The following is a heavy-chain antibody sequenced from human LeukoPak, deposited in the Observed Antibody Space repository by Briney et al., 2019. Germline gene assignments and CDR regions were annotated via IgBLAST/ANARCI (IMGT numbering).Heavy chain of an antibody. CDR1: GGSFSGYY. V-gene: IGHV4-34*01. J-gene: IGHJ4*02. D-gene: IGHD2-21*01. CDR3: AKGRVNFDY. CDR2: INHSGST. Sequence: SETLSLTCAVYGGSFSGYYWSWIRQPPGKGLEWIGEINHSGSTNYNPSLKSRVTISVDTSKNQFSLNLTSVTAADTAVYYCAKGRVNFDYWGQGTLVTVSS.